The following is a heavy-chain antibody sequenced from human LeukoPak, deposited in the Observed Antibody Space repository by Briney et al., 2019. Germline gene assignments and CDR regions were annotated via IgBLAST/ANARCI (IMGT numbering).Heavy chain of an antibody. CDR1: GFTFSSYS. Sequence: GGSLRLSCAASGFTFSSYSMNWVRQAPGKGLEWVSYISSSSSTIYYADSVKGRFTISRDNAKNSLHLQMNSLRAEDTAVYYCAKEAAIDYWGQGTLVIVSS. CDR2: ISSSSSTI. V-gene: IGHV3-48*01. CDR3: AKEAAIDY. J-gene: IGHJ4*02.